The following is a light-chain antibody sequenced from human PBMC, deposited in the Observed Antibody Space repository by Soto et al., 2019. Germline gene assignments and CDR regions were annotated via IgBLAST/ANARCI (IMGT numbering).Light chain of an antibody. CDR3: QQSYRTPPIT. V-gene: IGKV1-39*01. Sequence: DIQMTQSPSTLSASVGDRVTITCRASQSIGRWLAWYQQKPGKAPKLLIYAASSLQSGVPSRFSGSGSGTDFTLTISSLQPEDFATYYCQQSYRTPPITFGQGTRLEIK. CDR1: QSIGRW. J-gene: IGKJ5*01. CDR2: AAS.